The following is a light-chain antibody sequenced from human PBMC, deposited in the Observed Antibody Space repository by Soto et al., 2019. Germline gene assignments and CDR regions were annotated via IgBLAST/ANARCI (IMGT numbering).Light chain of an antibody. J-gene: IGLJ1*01. CDR1: SSDVGGYNY. CDR2: DVS. CDR3: SSYTSSSPLTFYL. Sequence: LTQPASVSGSPGQSITISCTGTSSDVGGYNYVSWYQQHPGKAPKLMIYDVSNRPSGVSNRFSGSKSGNTASLTISGLQAEDDADYYCSSYTSSSPLTFYLFASETKVTVL. V-gene: IGLV2-14*01.